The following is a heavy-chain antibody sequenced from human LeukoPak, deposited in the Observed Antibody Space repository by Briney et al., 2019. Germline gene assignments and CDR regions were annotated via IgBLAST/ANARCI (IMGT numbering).Heavy chain of an antibody. Sequence: SETLSLTCTVSGGSISSYYWSWIRQPAGKGLEWIGRIYSSGSTNYNPSLKSRVTMSVDTSKNQFSLKLSSVTAADTAVYYCARCQYHLLYWYFDLWGRGTLVTVS. CDR3: ARCQYHLLYWYFDL. CDR1: GGSISSYY. J-gene: IGHJ2*01. V-gene: IGHV4-4*07. CDR2: IYSSGST. D-gene: IGHD2-2*01.